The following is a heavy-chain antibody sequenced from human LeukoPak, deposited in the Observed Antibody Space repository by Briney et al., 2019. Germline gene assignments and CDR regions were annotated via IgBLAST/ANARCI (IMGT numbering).Heavy chain of an antibody. V-gene: IGHV4-59*01. Sequence: SETLSLTCTVSGGSISSYYWSWIRQPPGKGLEWIGYIYYSGSTNYNPSLKSRVTISVDTSKNQFSLKLSSVTAADTAVYYCARDRDSLPFYDYWGQGTLATVSS. CDR1: GGSISSYY. CDR3: ARDRDSLPFYDY. J-gene: IGHJ4*02. D-gene: IGHD2/OR15-2a*01. CDR2: IYYSGST.